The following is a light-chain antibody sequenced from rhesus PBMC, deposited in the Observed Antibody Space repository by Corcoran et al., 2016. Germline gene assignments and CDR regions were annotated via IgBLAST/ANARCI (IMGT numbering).Light chain of an antibody. CDR1: QSLSNY. Sequence: DIQMTQSPSSLSASVGDRVTITCQASQSLSNYLTWSQQKPGKIPKLLIYRASSLQSGIPSRFSGSGSGTDFTLTISSLQPEDFATYYCQQGDSYPYSFGQGTKVEIK. J-gene: IGKJ2*01. V-gene: IGKV1S9*01. CDR3: QQGDSYPYS. CDR2: RAS.